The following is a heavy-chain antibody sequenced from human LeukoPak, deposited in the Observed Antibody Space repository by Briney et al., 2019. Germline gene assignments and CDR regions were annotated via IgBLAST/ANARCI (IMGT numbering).Heavy chain of an antibody. CDR1: GVPISSGGYY. J-gene: IGHJ6*02. CDR2: IYYSGST. V-gene: IGHV4-31*03. CDR3: VRVPLNYYYGMDV. Sequence: SETLSLTCTVSGVPISSGGYYWSWIRQHPGKGLEWIGYIYYSGSTYYNPSLKSRVTISVDTSQNQFSLKLSSVTAADTAVYYCVRVPLNYYYGMDVWGQGTTVTVSS.